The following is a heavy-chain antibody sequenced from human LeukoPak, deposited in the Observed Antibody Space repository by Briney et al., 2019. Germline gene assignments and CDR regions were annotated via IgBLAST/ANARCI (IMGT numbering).Heavy chain of an antibody. J-gene: IGHJ4*02. CDR2: IKQDGSAK. D-gene: IGHD3-3*01. V-gene: IGHV3-7*01. CDR3: AKDRNRYDFWSGYYLGY. CDR1: GFTFSSYW. Sequence: GGSLRLSCAASGFTFSSYWMSWVRQAPGKGLEWVAYIKQDGSAKYYVDSVKGRFTISRDNAKNSLYLQMGSLRAEDTAVYYCAKDRNRYDFWSGYYLGYWGQGTLVTVSS.